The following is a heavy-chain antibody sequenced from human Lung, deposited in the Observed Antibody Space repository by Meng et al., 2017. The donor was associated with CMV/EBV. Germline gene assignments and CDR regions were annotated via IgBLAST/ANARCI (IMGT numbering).Heavy chain of an antibody. CDR2: IYPGDSDA. Sequence: GEXXKISCKASGYSFMSCWIGWVRQMPGKGLEWMGIIYPGDSDAKYSPSFQGQVTISADKSISTAYLQWSSLKASDTAMYFCARQGSLERPPSNWGQGTLVTVSS. CDR3: ARQGSLERPPSN. J-gene: IGHJ4*02. V-gene: IGHV5-51*01. D-gene: IGHD1-1*01. CDR1: GYSFMSCW.